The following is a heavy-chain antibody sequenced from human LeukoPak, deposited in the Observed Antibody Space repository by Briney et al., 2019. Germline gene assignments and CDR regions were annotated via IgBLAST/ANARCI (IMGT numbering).Heavy chain of an antibody. D-gene: IGHD3-16*01. V-gene: IGHV3-48*03. CDR1: GFPFNTYE. CDR3: ARVGAYAAVNC. Sequence: GGSLRLSCAASGFPFNTYEMNWVRQAPGKGLEWVSYISSSGSTIYYADSVKGRFTISRDNAKNSLYLQMNSPRAEDTGVYYCARVGAYAAVNCWGQGTRVTVSS. J-gene: IGHJ4*02. CDR2: ISSSGSTI.